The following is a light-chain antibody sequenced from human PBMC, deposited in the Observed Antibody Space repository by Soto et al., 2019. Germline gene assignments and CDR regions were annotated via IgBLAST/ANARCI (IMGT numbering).Light chain of an antibody. CDR1: QSVSTH. J-gene: IGKJ4*01. V-gene: IGKV3-15*01. CDR2: GPS. CDR3: QQYNKWHLT. Sequence: EVVMTQSPATLSVSPGETATLSCRASQSVSTHVAWFQQKPGQVPRLLIFGPSTRAAGIPAKFSGSASGTEFTLANTYMQSEDFAVYYCQQYNKWHLTFGGGTRAEI.